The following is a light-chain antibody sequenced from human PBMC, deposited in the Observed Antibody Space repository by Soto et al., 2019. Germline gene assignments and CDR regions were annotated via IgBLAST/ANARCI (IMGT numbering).Light chain of an antibody. CDR3: QQYYNTPLT. CDR1: QSVLYSSNNRNY. Sequence: DIVMTQSPDSLAVSLGERVTINCKSSQSVLYSSNNRNYLAWFQQKPGQPPKLLIYWASTRESGVPDRFSGSGSGTDFTLTIIGLQAEDVAVYYCQQYYNTPLTFGGGTKVEI. CDR2: WAS. J-gene: IGKJ4*01. V-gene: IGKV4-1*01.